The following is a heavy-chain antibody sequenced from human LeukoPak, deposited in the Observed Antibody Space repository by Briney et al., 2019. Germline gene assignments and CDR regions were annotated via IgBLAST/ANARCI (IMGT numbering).Heavy chain of an antibody. CDR1: GGSISSSNYY. J-gene: IGHJ4*02. CDR3: ARHDGRGYYPYYFDY. Sequence: SETLSLTCTVSGGSISSSNYYWGWIRQPPGKGLEWIGSIYYSGSTYYNPSLKSRVTIFVDKSKNQFSLKLNSVTAADTAVYYCARHDGRGYYPYYFDYWGQGTLVTVSS. V-gene: IGHV4-39*01. D-gene: IGHD3-22*01. CDR2: IYYSGST.